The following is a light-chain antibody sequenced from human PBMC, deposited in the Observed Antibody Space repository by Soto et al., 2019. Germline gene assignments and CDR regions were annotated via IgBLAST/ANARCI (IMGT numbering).Light chain of an antibody. Sequence: ENVFTQPSSTVSLSPREGATLSFSASQSVSSSYLAWYQQKPGQAPRLLIYGASSRATGIPDRFSGSGSGTDFTLTISRLEPEDFAVYYCQQYGSSPKTFGQGTKVDI. V-gene: IGKV3-20*01. CDR3: QQYGSSPKT. J-gene: IGKJ1*01. CDR2: GAS. CDR1: QSVSSSY.